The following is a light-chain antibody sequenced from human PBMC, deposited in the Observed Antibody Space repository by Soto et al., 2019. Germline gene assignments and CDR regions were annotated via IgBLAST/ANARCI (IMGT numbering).Light chain of an antibody. J-gene: IGKJ1*01. V-gene: IGKV2-28*01. CDR3: MQSLQTPRT. Sequence: DIVMPQSPVSLPVTPGEPASISCRSSQSLLHSNGNNYLEWYLQKPGQSPQLLIYLGSSQASGVPDRFSGSGSGTDFTLKIRRVEAEDVGVYYCMQSLQTPRTFGQGTKVEIK. CDR2: LGS. CDR1: QSLLHSNGNNY.